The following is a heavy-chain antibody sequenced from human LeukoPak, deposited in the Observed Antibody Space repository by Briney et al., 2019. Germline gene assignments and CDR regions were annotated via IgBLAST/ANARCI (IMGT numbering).Heavy chain of an antibody. CDR2: INHSGST. CDR3: ARGDILTGYIS. Sequence: PSETLSLTCTVSGGSISSYYWSWIRRPPGKGLEWIGEINHSGSTKYNPSLKSRVTISVDTSKKQFSLKLSSVTAADTAVYYCARGDILTGYISWGQGTLVTVSS. D-gene: IGHD3-9*01. V-gene: IGHV4-34*01. CDR1: GGSISSYY. J-gene: IGHJ4*02.